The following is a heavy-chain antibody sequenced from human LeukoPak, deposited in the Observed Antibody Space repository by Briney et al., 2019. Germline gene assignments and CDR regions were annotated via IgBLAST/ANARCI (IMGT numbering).Heavy chain of an antibody. CDR1: GFTFSNYA. Sequence: GGSLRLSCAASGFTFSNYAINWVRQAPGRGLEWVAIISFDAIQKYYADSVKGRFTISRGNSNNTLYLEMNNLTPADTAVYYCVRMKVVTGRKFDYWGQGTLVTVSS. J-gene: IGHJ4*02. CDR3: VRMKVVTGRKFDY. CDR2: ISFDAIQK. D-gene: IGHD2-21*02. V-gene: IGHV3-30*04.